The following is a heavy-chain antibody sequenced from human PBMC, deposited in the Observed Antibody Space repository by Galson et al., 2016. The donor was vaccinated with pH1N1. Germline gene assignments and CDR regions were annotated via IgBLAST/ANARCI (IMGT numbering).Heavy chain of an antibody. CDR1: GFTFSSYA. V-gene: IGHV3-23*01. CDR2: ISGRGEST. Sequence: SLRLSCAASGFTFSSYAMSWVRQAPGKGLEWVSAISGRGESTYYSDSVKGHLTISRDNSKNTLYLQMNSLRTEDTAVYYCAKYLSSVYGDYGLDYWGQGTLVTVSS. J-gene: IGHJ4*02. D-gene: IGHD4-17*01. CDR3: AKYLSSVYGDYGLDY.